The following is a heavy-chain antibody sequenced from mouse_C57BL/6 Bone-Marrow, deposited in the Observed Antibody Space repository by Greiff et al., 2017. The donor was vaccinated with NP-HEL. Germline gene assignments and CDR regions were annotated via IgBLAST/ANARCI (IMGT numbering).Heavy chain of an antibody. CDR2: INPNNGGT. J-gene: IGHJ3*01. CDR1: GYTFTDYY. V-gene: IGHV1-26*01. CDR3: ARKDPTGFAY. Sequence: VQLQQSGPELVKPGASVKISCKASGYTFTDYYMNWVKQSHGKSLEWIGDINPNNGGTSYNQKFKGKATLTVDKSSSTAYMELRSLTSEDSAVYYCARKDPTGFAYWGQGTLVTVSA.